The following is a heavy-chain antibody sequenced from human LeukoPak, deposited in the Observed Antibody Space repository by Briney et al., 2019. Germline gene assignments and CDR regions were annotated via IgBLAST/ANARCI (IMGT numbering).Heavy chain of an antibody. CDR3: ARDVSDYFDY. V-gene: IGHV3-53*01. Sequence: GGSLRPSCAASGFTVSSNYMSWVRQAPGKGLEWVSVIYSGGSTYYADSVKGRFTISRDNSKNTLYLQMNSLRAEDTAVYYCARDVSDYFDYWGQGTLVTVSS. J-gene: IGHJ4*02. CDR1: GFTVSSNY. CDR2: IYSGGST. D-gene: IGHD5/OR15-5a*01.